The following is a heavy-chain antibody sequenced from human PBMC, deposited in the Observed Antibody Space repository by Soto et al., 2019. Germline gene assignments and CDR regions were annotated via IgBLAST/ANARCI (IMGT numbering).Heavy chain of an antibody. V-gene: IGHV3-74*02. CDR1: GFTFRNYW. CDR2: INSDGSVS. D-gene: IGHD2-15*01. J-gene: IGHJ6*03. CDR3: ARGDCVGGSCYSLSGSFYYYMDA. Sequence: EVQLVESGGGLVQPGGSLRLSCAASGFTFRNYWMYWVRQAPGQGLEWVSRINSDGSVSSYADSVKGRLTISRDNVKNTLYLLMDSLRPEDTAVYYCARGDCVGGSCYSLSGSFYYYMDAWEKGPRSPSS.